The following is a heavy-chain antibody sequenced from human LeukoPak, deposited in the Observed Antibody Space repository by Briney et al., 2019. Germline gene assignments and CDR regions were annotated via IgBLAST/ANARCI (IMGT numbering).Heavy chain of an antibody. CDR2: FDPEDGET. D-gene: IGHD3-3*01. Sequence: ASVKVSCKVSGYTLTELSMHWVRQAPGKGLEWMGGFDPEDGETIYAQKFQGRVTMTEDTSTDTAYMELRSLRSDDTAVYYCARDRRATLVRYYDFWSAHGWVDPWGQGTLVTVSS. V-gene: IGHV1-24*01. CDR3: ARDRRATLVRYYDFWSAHGWVDP. J-gene: IGHJ5*02. CDR1: GYTLTELS.